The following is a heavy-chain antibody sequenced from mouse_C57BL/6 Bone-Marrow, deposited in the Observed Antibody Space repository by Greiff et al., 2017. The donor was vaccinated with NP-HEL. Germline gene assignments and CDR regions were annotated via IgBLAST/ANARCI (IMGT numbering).Heavy chain of an antibody. CDR3: TRTRYGNSPYWYFDV. CDR1: GYTFTDYE. CDR2: IDPETGGT. J-gene: IGHJ1*03. Sequence: QVQLKESGAELVRPGASVTLSCKASGYTFTDYEMHWVKQTPVHGLEWIGAIDPETGGTAYNQKFKGKAILTADKSSSTAYMELRSLTSEDSSVYYCTRTRYGNSPYWYFDVWGTGTTVTVSS. D-gene: IGHD2-10*02. V-gene: IGHV1-15*01.